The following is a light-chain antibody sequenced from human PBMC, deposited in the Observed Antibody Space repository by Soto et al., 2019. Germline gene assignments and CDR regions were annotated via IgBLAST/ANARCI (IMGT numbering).Light chain of an antibody. CDR2: VNSDGSH. CDR1: SAHSSYP. Sequence: QLVLTQLPSASASLGASVKLTCTLNSAHSSYPIAWHQQQPEKGPRYLMKVNSDGSHNKGDGIPDRFSGSISGAERYLTISRLQSEDEADYYCQTWATGIRVFGGGTQLTVL. V-gene: IGLV4-69*01. J-gene: IGLJ3*02. CDR3: QTWATGIRV.